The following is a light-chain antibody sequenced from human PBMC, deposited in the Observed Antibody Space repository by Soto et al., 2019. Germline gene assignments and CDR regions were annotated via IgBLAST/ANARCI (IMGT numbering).Light chain of an antibody. Sequence: EIVVTQSPGSLSLSPGERATLSCRASQPLSSTHLAGYQQRPGQAPRLLIYGASSRATGIPDRFSGSGSGTDFTLTISRLEPEDFAGYYCQEYGSSRTFGEGTKVEIK. CDR2: GAS. CDR3: QEYGSSRT. CDR1: QPLSSTH. V-gene: IGKV3-20*01. J-gene: IGKJ1*01.